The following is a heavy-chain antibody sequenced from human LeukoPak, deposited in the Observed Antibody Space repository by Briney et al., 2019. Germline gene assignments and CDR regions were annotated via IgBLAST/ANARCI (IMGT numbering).Heavy chain of an antibody. V-gene: IGHV5-51*01. CDR1: GYSFTSYW. CDR2: IYPGDSDT. D-gene: IGHD3-22*01. CDR3: ARTYYYDSSGSRAYDY. J-gene: IGHJ4*02. Sequence: HGESLKISCKGSGYSFTSYWIGWVRQMPGKGLEWMGIIYPGDSDTRYRPSFQGQVTISADKSISTAYLQWSSLKASDTAMYYCARTYYYDSSGSRAYDYWGQGTLVTVSS.